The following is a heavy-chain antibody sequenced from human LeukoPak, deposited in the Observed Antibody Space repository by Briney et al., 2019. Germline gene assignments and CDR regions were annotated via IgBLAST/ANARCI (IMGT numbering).Heavy chain of an antibody. V-gene: IGHV3-23*01. Sequence: GGSPRLSCVGSGFTFRSHAMSWVRQAPEKGLEFVSGIYEDGGTTYYADSVKGRFSISRDNSKNTLYLQMNSLRAEDTAVYYCARAPGRFLEWLLLDYWGQGTLVTVSS. CDR2: IYEDGGTT. CDR1: GFTFRSHA. D-gene: IGHD3-3*01. J-gene: IGHJ4*02. CDR3: ARAPGRFLEWLLLDY.